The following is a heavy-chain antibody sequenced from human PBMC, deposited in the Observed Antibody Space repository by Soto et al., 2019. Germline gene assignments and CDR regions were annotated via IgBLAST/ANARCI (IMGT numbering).Heavy chain of an antibody. J-gene: IGHJ3*02. Sequence: KPSETLSLTCTVSDGSITSSNNFWGWIRQPPGKGLEWIGTIFYGGNTYYNPSLKSRVTMSVDTFKNQFSLELSSVTAADTAVYYCARPPTASLDAFDIWGQGTMVTVSS. CDR2: IFYGGNT. CDR1: DGSITSSNNF. CDR3: ARPPTASLDAFDI. V-gene: IGHV4-39*01.